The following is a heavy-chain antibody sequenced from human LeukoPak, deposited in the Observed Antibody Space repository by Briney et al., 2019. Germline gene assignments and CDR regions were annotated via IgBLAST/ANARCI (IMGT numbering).Heavy chain of an antibody. CDR1: GGSISSGSYY. Sequence: SETLSLTCTVSGGSISSGSYYWSWIRQPARKGLEWIGRIYTSGSTNYNPSLKSRVTISVDTSKNQFSLKLSSVTAADTAVYYCARAHGYSYGHFDYWGQGTLVTVSS. CDR3: ARAHGYSYGHFDY. D-gene: IGHD5-18*01. J-gene: IGHJ4*02. CDR2: IYTSGST. V-gene: IGHV4-61*02.